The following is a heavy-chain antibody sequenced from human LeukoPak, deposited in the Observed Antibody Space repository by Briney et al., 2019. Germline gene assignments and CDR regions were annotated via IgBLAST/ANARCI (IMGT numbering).Heavy chain of an antibody. CDR2: MNPNSGNT. CDR1: GYTFTSYD. Sequence: GASVKVSCKASGYTFTSYDINWVRQATGQGLEWMGWMNPNSGNTGYAQKFQGRVTITRNTSISTAYMELSSLRSEDTAVYYCARPKQSRGILGVVIDAFDIWGQGTMVTVSS. J-gene: IGHJ3*02. V-gene: IGHV1-8*03. CDR3: ARPKQSRGILGVVIDAFDI. D-gene: IGHD3-3*02.